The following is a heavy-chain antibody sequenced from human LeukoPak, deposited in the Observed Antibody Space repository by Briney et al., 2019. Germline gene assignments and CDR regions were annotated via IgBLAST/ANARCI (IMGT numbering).Heavy chain of an antibody. V-gene: IGHV3-23*01. D-gene: IGHD3-3*01. J-gene: IGHJ6*02. Sequence: GRSLRLSCAASGFTFSMNWVRQAPGKGLEWVSAISGDGGSRYYADSVKGRFTISRDKPKNTLYLQMNSLRTEDTAVYYCAAAYFGVDQYYYGMDVWGQGTTVTVSS. CDR2: ISGDGGSR. CDR1: GFTFS. CDR3: AAAYFGVDQYYYGMDV.